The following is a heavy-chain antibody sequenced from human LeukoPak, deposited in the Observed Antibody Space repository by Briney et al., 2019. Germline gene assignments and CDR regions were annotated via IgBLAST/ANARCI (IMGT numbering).Heavy chain of an antibody. CDR3: ARGGGLTRNLYYYYYYMDV. CDR1: GGSISSYY. V-gene: IGHV4-59*12. D-gene: IGHD1-14*01. J-gene: IGHJ6*03. Sequence: PSETLSLTCTVSGGSISSYYWSWIRQPPGKGLEWIGYIYYSGSTNYNPSLKSRVTISVDTSKNQFSLKLSSVTAADTAVYYCARGGGLTRNLYYYYYYMDVWGKGTTVTVSS. CDR2: IYYSGST.